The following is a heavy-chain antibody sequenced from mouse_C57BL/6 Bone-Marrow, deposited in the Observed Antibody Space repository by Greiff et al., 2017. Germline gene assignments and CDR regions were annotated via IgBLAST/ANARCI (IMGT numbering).Heavy chain of an antibody. CDR2: IDPENGDT. V-gene: IGHV14-4*01. CDR1: GFNIKDDY. CDR3: YGYYVHWYFDV. D-gene: IGHD2-3*01. J-gene: IGHJ1*03. Sequence: EVQLQQSGAELVRPGASVKLSCTASGFNIKDDYMHWVKQRPEQGLEWIGWIDPENGDTEYASKFQGKATITADTSSNTAYLQLSSLTSEDTAVYYCYGYYVHWYFDVWGTGTTVTVSS.